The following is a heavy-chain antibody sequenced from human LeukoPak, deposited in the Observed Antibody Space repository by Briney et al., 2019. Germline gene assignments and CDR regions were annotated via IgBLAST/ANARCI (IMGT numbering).Heavy chain of an antibody. D-gene: IGHD5-18*01. J-gene: IGHJ3*02. V-gene: IGHV3-43*01. CDR1: GFTFDDYT. CDR2: ISWDGSKT. CDR3: AKDMATDLDVDTAIDI. Sequence: HPGGSLRLSCAASGFTFDDYTIHWVRQAPGKGLEWVSLISWDGSKTFYADSVKGRFTISRDNSKNALYLQMNSLRNEDTALYYCAKDMATDLDVDTAIDIWGQGTMVTVSS.